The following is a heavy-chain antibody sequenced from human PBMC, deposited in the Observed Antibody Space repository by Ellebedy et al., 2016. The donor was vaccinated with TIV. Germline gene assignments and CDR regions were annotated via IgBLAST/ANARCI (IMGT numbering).Heavy chain of an antibody. J-gene: IGHJ3*02. CDR3: ASHGSGDAFDI. CDR1: GGSFSGYY. CDR2: INHSGST. Sequence: MPSETLSLTCAVYGGSFSGYYWSWIRQPPGKGLEWIGEINHSGSTNYNPSLKSRVTISVDTSKNQFSLKLSSVTAADTAVYYCASHGSGDAFDIWGQGTMVTVSS. V-gene: IGHV4-34*01. D-gene: IGHD3-10*01.